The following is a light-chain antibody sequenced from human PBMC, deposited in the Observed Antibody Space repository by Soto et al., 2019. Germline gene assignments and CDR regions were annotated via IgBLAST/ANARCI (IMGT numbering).Light chain of an antibody. V-gene: IGKV1-17*03. Sequence: DIQMTQSPSAMSASVGDRVTITCRASQGIGNYLAWFQQKPGKVPKRLIYDASSLESGVPSRFSGSGSGTEFTLTISSLQPDDFATYYCQQYNSYSFGQGTRLEIK. CDR2: DAS. J-gene: IGKJ5*01. CDR1: QGIGNY. CDR3: QQYNSYS.